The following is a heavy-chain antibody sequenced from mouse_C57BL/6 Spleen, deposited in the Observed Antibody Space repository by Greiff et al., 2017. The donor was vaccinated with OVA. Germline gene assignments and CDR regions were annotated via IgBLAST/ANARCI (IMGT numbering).Heavy chain of an antibody. V-gene: IGHV1-64*01. D-gene: IGHD1-1*01. CDR2: IHPNSGST. Sequence: QVQLQQPGAELVKPGASVKLSCKASGYTFTSYWMHWVKQRPGQGLEWIGMIHPNSGSTNYNEKFKSKATLTVDKSSSTAYMQLSSLTSEDSAVYYCERRILRWGFGYWGQGTLVTVSA. J-gene: IGHJ3*01. CDR1: GYTFTSYW. CDR3: ERRILRWGFGY.